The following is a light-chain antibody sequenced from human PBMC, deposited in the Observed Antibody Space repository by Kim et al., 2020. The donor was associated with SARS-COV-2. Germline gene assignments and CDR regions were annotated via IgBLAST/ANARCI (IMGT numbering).Light chain of an antibody. V-gene: IGKV1-39*01. CDR2: GAS. CDR3: QQGYSIPQNT. Sequence: DIKMTQSPSSLSASVGDRVSITCRASENIKSLLNWYQQKPGKAPKLLIYGASSLQTGVPTRFSGSGSGTDFTLTISSLQPEDFATYYCQQGYSIPQNTFGQGTKLEI. CDR1: ENIKSL. J-gene: IGKJ2*01.